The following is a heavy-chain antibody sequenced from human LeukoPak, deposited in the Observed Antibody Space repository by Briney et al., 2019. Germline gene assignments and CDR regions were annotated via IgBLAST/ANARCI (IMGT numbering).Heavy chain of an antibody. CDR1: GFTFSSST. V-gene: IGHV1-58*02. D-gene: IGHD3-3*01. CDR2: IVVGSGNT. J-gene: IGHJ4*02. Sequence: ASVKVSCKASGFTFSSSTMQWVRQARGQRLEWIGWIVVGSGNTNYAQKFQERVTISRDMSTSTAYMELSSLRSEDTAVYYCARVLGYYDFSLCHWGQGTLVTVSS. CDR3: ARVLGYYDFSLCH.